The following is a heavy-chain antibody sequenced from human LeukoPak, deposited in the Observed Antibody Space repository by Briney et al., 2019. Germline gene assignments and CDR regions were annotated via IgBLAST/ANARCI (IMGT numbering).Heavy chain of an antibody. CDR1: GFTFSSYS. CDR2: ISSSSSYI. V-gene: IGHV3-21*01. CDR3: ARDWEMATISDFDY. J-gene: IGHJ4*02. Sequence: GGSLRLSCAASGFTFSSYSMNWVRQAPGKGLEWVSSISSSSSYIYYADSVKGRFTISRDNAKNSLYLQMNSLRAEDTAVYNCARDWEMATISDFDYWGQGTLVTVSS. D-gene: IGHD5-24*01.